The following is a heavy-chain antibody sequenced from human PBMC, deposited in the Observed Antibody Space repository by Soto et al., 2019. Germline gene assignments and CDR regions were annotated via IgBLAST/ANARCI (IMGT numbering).Heavy chain of an antibody. CDR1: GGSVSSGSYY. CDR3: AREGSGSYNWFDP. V-gene: IGHV4-61*01. J-gene: IGHJ5*02. CDR2: IYYSGST. Sequence: SETLSLTCTVSGGSVSSGSYYWSWIRQPPGKGLEWIGYIYYSGSTNYNPSLKSRVTISVDTSKNQFSLKLSSVTAADTAVYYCAREGSGSYNWFDPWGQGTLVTVSS. D-gene: IGHD3-10*01.